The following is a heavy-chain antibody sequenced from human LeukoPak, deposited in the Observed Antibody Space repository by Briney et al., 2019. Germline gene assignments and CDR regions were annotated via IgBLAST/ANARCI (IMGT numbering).Heavy chain of an antibody. J-gene: IGHJ6*02. D-gene: IGHD3-10*01. Sequence: ASVKVSYKASGYTFTGYYMHWVGQAPGQGGEGMGWINPNSGGTNYAQKFQGRVTMTRDTSISTAYMELSRLRSDHTAVYYCARGKLWFGELLPGLYYFYGMDVWRQGTTVTVSS. CDR2: INPNSGGT. V-gene: IGHV1-2*02. CDR3: ARGKLWFGELLPGLYYFYGMDV. CDR1: GYTFTGYY.